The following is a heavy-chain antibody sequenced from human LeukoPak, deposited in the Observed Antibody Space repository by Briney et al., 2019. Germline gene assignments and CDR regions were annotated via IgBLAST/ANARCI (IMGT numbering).Heavy chain of an antibody. CDR2: ISYDGSNK. CDR3: AKLVDSSGYYSYDAFDI. Sequence: GGPLRLSYAASGFTFSSYGMHWVRQAPGKGLEWVAVISYDGSNKYYADSVKGRFTISRDNSKNTLYLQMNSLRAEDTAVYYCAKLVDSSGYYSYDAFDIWGQGTMVTVSS. J-gene: IGHJ3*02. D-gene: IGHD3-22*01. V-gene: IGHV3-30*18. CDR1: GFTFSSYG.